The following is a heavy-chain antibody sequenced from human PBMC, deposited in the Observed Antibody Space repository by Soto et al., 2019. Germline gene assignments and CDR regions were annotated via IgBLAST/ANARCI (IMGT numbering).Heavy chain of an antibody. CDR3: AKDVGDIVLVPSYGMDV. D-gene: IGHD2-2*01. Sequence: EVQLLESGGGLVQPGGSLRLSCAASGFTFSSYAMSWVRQAPGKGLEWVSAISGSGGSTYYADSVKGRFTISRDNSKNTLYLQMNSLRAEDTAVYYCAKDVGDIVLVPSYGMDVWGQGTTVTVSS. CDR2: ISGSGGST. CDR1: GFTFSSYA. V-gene: IGHV3-23*01. J-gene: IGHJ6*02.